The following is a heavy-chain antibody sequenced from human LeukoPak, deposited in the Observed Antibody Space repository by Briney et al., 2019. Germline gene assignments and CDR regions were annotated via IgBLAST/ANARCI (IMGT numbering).Heavy chain of an antibody. Sequence: PGGSLRLSCAASGVTFSNYWMHWVRQAPGKGLVWVSRINGDGRSTHYADSVQGRFTISRDNAKNTVYLQMNSLRAEDTAVYYCARGTDYDFWSGYDYWGQGTLVTVSS. CDR1: GVTFSNYW. V-gene: IGHV3-74*01. D-gene: IGHD3-3*01. CDR2: INGDGRST. CDR3: ARGTDYDFWSGYDY. J-gene: IGHJ4*02.